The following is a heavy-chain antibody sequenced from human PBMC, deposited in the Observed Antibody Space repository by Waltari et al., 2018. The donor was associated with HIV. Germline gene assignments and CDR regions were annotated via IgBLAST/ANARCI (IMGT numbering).Heavy chain of an antibody. CDR3: TKGRRGALFGDE. Sequence: QVQLVQSGAEIKKPRASVRVSCKASGYSFIDFDINWVRRPPGRGLEWVGWMNPDNGDAGYGHKFKGRFSLTRDTSTDTAYMDVTNLKSEDTAIYYCTKGRRGALFGDEWGQGT. V-gene: IGHV1-8*02. D-gene: IGHD3-3*01. CDR1: GYSFIDFD. J-gene: IGHJ4*02. CDR2: MNPDNGDA.